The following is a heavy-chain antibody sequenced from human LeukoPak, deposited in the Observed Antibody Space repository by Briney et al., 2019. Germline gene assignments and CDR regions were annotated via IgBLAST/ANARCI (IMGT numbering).Heavy chain of an antibody. D-gene: IGHD3-22*01. J-gene: IGHJ5*02. V-gene: IGHV4-34*01. CDR2: INRSGST. Sequence: SETLSLTCAVHGGSFSGYYWSWIRQPPGKGLEWIGEINRSGSTNYNPSLKSRVTISVDTSKNQFSLKLSSVTAADTAVYYCARVRARITMIVVVTDNWFDPWGQGTPVTVSS. CDR1: GGSFSGYY. CDR3: ARVRARITMIVVVTDNWFDP.